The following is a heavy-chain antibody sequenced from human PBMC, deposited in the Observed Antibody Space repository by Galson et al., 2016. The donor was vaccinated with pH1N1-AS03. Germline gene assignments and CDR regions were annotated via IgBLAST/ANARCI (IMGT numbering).Heavy chain of an antibody. Sequence: SLRLSCAASGFSFSKEWMIWVRQAPGKGLEWVGRIKTETEGGTTDYAAPVKGRFRISRDDWKNTLYLEMNSLKTEDTAVYYCTTVGSQWGRGTLVTVSS. D-gene: IGHD3-10*01. J-gene: IGHJ4*02. CDR1: GFSFSKEW. V-gene: IGHV3-15*01. CDR2: IKTETEGGTT. CDR3: TTVGSQ.